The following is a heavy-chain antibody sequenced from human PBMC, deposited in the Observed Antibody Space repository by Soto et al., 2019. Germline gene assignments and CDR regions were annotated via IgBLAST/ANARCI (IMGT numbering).Heavy chain of an antibody. Sequence: EVHLVESGGGLVQAGGSLRLSCAASGCALSSYWMHWVRRVPGKGLVWVSRINPDGSRIDYADSVRGRFTISRDNAKNTLFLQMNNLRAEDTALYHCARVPVGAYGKFDPWGQGTLVTVSS. V-gene: IGHV3-74*01. CDR2: INPDGSRI. CDR1: GCALSSYW. D-gene: IGHD2-8*02. J-gene: IGHJ5*02. CDR3: ARVPVGAYGKFDP.